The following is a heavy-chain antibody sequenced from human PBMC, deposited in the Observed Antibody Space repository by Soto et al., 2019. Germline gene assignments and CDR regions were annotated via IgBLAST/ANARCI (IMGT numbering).Heavy chain of an antibody. J-gene: IGHJ4*02. D-gene: IGHD2-21*02. CDR2: ISSSSSYI. CDR1: GFTFSSYS. V-gene: IGHV3-21*01. CDR3: ARDRTVCGGDCFLPDY. Sequence: EVQLVESGGGLVKPGGSLRLSCAASGFTFSSYSMNWVRQAPGKGLEWVSSISSSSSYIYYADSVKGRFTISRDNAKNSLYLQMNSLSAEDTAVYYCARDRTVCGGDCFLPDYWGQGTLVTVSS.